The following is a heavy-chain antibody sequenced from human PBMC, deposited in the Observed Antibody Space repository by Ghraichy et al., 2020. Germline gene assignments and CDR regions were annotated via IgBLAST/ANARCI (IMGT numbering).Heavy chain of an antibody. J-gene: IGHJ3*02. CDR2: INHSGST. CDR1: GGSFSGYY. D-gene: IGHD3-22*01. Sequence: SETLSLTCAVYGGSFSGYYWSWIRQPPGKGLEWIGEINHSGSTNYNPSLKSRVTISVDTSKNQFSLKLSSVTAADTAVYYCARAPQSITMIGDAFDIWGQGTMVTVSS. V-gene: IGHV4-34*01. CDR3: ARAPQSITMIGDAFDI.